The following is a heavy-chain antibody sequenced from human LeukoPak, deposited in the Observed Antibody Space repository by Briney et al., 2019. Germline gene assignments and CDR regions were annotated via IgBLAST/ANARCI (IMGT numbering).Heavy chain of an antibody. J-gene: IGHJ4*02. Sequence: GGSLRLSCAASGFTFSSYAMSWVRQAPGKGLEWVSAISGSGGSTYYADSVKGRFTITRDNSKNTLYLQMNSLRAEDTAVYYCAKVMGYCSGGSCHCFDYWGQGTLVTVFS. V-gene: IGHV3-23*01. CDR3: AKVMGYCSGGSCHCFDY. D-gene: IGHD2-15*01. CDR1: GFTFSSYA. CDR2: ISGSGGST.